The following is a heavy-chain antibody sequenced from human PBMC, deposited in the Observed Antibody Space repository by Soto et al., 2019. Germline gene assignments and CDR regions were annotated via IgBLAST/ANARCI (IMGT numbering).Heavy chain of an antibody. J-gene: IGHJ6*02. Sequence: QVQLVQSGAEVKKPGSSVKVSCKASVGTFSSYAISWVRQAPGQGREWMGGIIPIFGTANYAQKFQGRVTITADKSTSTAYMELSSLRSEDTAVYYCARGPHYYGSGSYYYYGMDVWGQGTTVTVSS. CDR1: VGTFSSYA. CDR3: ARGPHYYGSGSYYYYGMDV. CDR2: IIPIFGTA. V-gene: IGHV1-69*06. D-gene: IGHD3-10*01.